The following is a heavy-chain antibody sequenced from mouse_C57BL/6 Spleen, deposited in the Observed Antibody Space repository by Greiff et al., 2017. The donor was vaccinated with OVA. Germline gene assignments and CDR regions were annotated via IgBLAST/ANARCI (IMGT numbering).Heavy chain of an antibody. CDR1: GYTFTSYW. CDR2: IDPSDSYT. V-gene: IGHV1-50*01. CDR3: AREPAQATGMDY. Sequence: QVQLQQPGAELVKPGASVKLSCKASGYTFTSYWMQWVNQRPGQGLEWIGEIDPSDSYTNYNQKVKGKATLTVDTSSSTAYMQLSSLTSEDSAVYYCAREPAQATGMDYWGQGTSVTVSS. D-gene: IGHD3-2*02. J-gene: IGHJ4*01.